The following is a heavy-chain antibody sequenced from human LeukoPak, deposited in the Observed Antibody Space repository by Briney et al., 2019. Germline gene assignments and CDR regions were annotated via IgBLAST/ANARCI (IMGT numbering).Heavy chain of an antibody. CDR1: GYTFTGYY. CDR2: INPNSGGT. CDR3: ARVVGYVVDY. V-gene: IGHV1-2*02. D-gene: IGHD2-15*01. J-gene: IGHJ4*02. Sequence: ASVKVSCKASGYTFTGYYMHWVRQAPGQGLEWMGWINPNSGGTNYAQKFQGRVTMTRDTSTSTVYMELSSLRSEDTAVYYCARVVGYVVDYWGQGTLVTVSS.